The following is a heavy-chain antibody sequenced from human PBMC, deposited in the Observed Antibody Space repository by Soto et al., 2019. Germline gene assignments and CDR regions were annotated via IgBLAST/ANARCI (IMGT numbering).Heavy chain of an antibody. CDR1: RFTFSNFS. J-gene: IGHJ4*02. V-gene: IGHV3-23*01. CDR3: AKGGATYGVLTHDY. CDR2: ITGTSANT. D-gene: IGHD3-16*01. Sequence: GESLKISCAASRFTFSNFSMSWVRPAPGKGRECVSTITGTSANTYYTDSVKGRFAISRENSQNTLYLQMNSLTTEDXAVYHYAKGGATYGVLTHDYWVQGPLVTVSS.